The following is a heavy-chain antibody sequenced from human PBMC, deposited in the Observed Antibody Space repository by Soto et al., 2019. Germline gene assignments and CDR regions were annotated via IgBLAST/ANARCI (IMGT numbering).Heavy chain of an antibody. CDR1: GFTFSSTA. CDR2: ISGSGGST. Sequence: EAQLLESGGGLVQPGGSLRLSCAASGFTFSSTAMSWVRQAPGKGLEWVSAISGSGGSTYYADSVKGRFTISRDISKNTRYLQMNSLRAEDTAVYYCAKASITMIVVVNSFDYWGQGSLVTVSS. J-gene: IGHJ4*02. D-gene: IGHD3-22*01. V-gene: IGHV3-23*01. CDR3: AKASITMIVVVNSFDY.